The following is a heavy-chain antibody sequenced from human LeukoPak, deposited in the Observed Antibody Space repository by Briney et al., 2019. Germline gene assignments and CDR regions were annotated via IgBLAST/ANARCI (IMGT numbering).Heavy chain of an antibody. D-gene: IGHD6-19*01. J-gene: IGHJ6*03. CDR3: ASRGIAVAGLFSRDYYYYMDV. Sequence: SETLSLTCTVSGGSISSYYWSWIRQPAGKGLEWIGRIYTSGSTNYNPSLKSRVTMSVDTSKNQFSLKLSSVTAADTAVYYCASRGIAVAGLFSRDYYYYMDVWGKGTTVTVSS. CDR1: GGSISSYY. V-gene: IGHV4-4*07. CDR2: IYTSGST.